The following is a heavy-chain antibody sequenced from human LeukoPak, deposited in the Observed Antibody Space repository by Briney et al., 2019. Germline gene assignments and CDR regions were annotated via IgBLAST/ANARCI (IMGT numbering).Heavy chain of an antibody. CDR2: IVVGSGNT. CDR1: GFTFTSSS. V-gene: IGHV1-58*01. D-gene: IGHD1-14*01. J-gene: IGHJ4*02. CDR3: AAVNEDEPTAGPFDY. Sequence: SVTVSCKVSGFTFTSSSVQWVRQTRGQRLEWIGWIVVGSGNTNYAQKFQERVTITRDMSTSTAHMEVSSLRSEDTAVYYCAAVNEDEPTAGPFDYWGQGTLVTVSS.